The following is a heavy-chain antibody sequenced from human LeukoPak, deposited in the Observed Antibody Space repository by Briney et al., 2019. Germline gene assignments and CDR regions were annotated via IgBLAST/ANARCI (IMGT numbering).Heavy chain of an antibody. CDR3: ARGYYDSSGYHPFDY. CDR2: IYGDGSFI. D-gene: IGHD3-22*01. V-gene: IGHV3-74*01. J-gene: IGHJ4*02. CDR1: GFTFSNFW. Sequence: GGSLRLSCAASGFTFSNFWMHWVRQAPGKGLVWVALIYGDGSFIRYADSVKGRFTISRDNAKNTVYLQMNSLRVEDTAVYYCARGYYDSSGYHPFDYWGQGTLVTVSS.